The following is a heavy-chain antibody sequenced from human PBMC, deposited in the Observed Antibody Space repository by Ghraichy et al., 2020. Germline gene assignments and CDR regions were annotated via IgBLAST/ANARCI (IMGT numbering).Heavy chain of an antibody. Sequence: GGSLRLSCAASGFTFSNAWMSWVRQAPGKGLEWVGRIKSKTDGGTTDYAAPVKGRFTISRDDSKNTLYLQMNSLKTEDTAVYYCTTDPTEDYPFDYWGQGTLVTVSS. V-gene: IGHV3-15*01. J-gene: IGHJ4*02. CDR1: GFTFSNAW. D-gene: IGHD1-1*01. CDR3: TTDPTEDYPFDY. CDR2: IKSKTDGGTT.